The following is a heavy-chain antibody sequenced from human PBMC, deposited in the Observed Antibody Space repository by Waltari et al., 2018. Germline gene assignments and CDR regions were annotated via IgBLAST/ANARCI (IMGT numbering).Heavy chain of an antibody. V-gene: IGHV1-69*01. Sequence: QVQLVQSGAEVKKPGSSVKVSCKASGGTFSSYAISWVRQAPGQGLEWMGGIIPIFGTANYAQKFQGRVTITADESTSTAYMELSSLRSEDTAVYYCARDTTVVAVAGDDYYYYYMDVWGKGTTVTVSS. CDR1: GGTFSSYA. CDR2: IIPIFGTA. D-gene: IGHD6-19*01. CDR3: ARDTTVVAVAGDDYYYYYMDV. J-gene: IGHJ6*03.